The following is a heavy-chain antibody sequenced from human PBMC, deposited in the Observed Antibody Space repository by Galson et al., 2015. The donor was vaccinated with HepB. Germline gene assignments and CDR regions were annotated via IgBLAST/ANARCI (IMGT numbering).Heavy chain of an antibody. CDR3: ARESYSSSSGGNWFDP. CDR1: GYTFTSYG. D-gene: IGHD6-6*01. J-gene: IGHJ5*02. V-gene: IGHV1-2*04. CDR2: INPNSGGT. Sequence: SVKVSCKASGYTFTSYGISWVRQAPGQGLEWMGWINPNSGGTNYAQKFQGWVTMTRDTSISTAYMELSRLRSDDTAVYYCARESYSSSSGGNWFDPWGQGTLVTVSS.